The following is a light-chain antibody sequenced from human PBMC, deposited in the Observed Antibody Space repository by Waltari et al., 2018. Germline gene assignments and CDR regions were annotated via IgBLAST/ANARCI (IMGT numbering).Light chain of an antibody. CDR2: LNSDGSH. V-gene: IGLV4-69*01. Sequence: QLVLTQSPSASASLGASVKLTCTLSSGHSTYAIAWHQQQPEKGPRYLMRLNSDGSHSKGDGIPDRFSGSSSGAERYLTISSLQAEDEADYYCQTWGTADFVFGTGTKVTVL. J-gene: IGLJ1*01. CDR1: SGHSTYA. CDR3: QTWGTADFV.